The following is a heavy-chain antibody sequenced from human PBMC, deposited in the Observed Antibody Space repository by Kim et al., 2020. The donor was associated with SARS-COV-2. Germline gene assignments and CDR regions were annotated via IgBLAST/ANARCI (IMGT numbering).Heavy chain of an antibody. V-gene: IGHV4-39*02. CDR2: INYAQSR. D-gene: IGHD3-16*01. CDR1: GGAIRTNSHF. J-gene: IGHJ2*01. Sequence: SETLSLTCTLSGGAIRTNSHFWGWIRQAPGKGLEWIASINYAQSRNFNPSLRSRVSISVDTSTNTFSMTLSSVTAADTAVYFCVGSHSTYVRLFYFDLWGRGTRVTVSS. CDR3: VGSHSTYVRLFYFDL.